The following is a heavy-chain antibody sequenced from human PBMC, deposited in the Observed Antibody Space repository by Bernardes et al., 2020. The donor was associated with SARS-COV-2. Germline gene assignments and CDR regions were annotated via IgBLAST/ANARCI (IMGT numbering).Heavy chain of an antibody. CDR3: ARDRDCSSTSCYHYGMDV. D-gene: IGHD2-2*01. CDR1: GFTFRSYA. V-gene: IGHV3-30-3*01. J-gene: IGHJ6*02. Sequence: AGSLFLSCAASGFTFRSYAKHWVRQAPGKGLEWVAVISYDGSNKYYADSVKGRFTISRDNSKNTLYLQMNSLRAEDTAVYYCARDRDCSSTSCYHYGMDVWGQGTTVTVSS. CDR2: ISYDGSNK.